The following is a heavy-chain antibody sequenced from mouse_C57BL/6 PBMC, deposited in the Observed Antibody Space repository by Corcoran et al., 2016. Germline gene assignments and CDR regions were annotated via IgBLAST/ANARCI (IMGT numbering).Heavy chain of an antibody. V-gene: IGHV1-18*01. CDR1: GYTFTDYN. J-gene: IGHJ1*03. CDR3: ARTTVNWYFDV. Sequence: EVQLQQSGPELVKPRTSVKTPCKASGYTFTDYNMDGVKQSHGKSLEWIGDINPNNGGTIYNQKFKGKATLTVDKSSSTAYMELRSLTSEDTAVYYCARTTVNWYFDVWGTGTTVTVSS. CDR2: INPNNGGT. D-gene: IGHD1-1*01.